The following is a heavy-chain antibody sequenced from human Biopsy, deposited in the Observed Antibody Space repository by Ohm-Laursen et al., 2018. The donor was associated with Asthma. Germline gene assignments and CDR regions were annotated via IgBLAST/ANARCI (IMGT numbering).Heavy chain of an antibody. J-gene: IGHJ4*02. D-gene: IGHD3-10*01. CDR2: IWDDGRNI. CDR1: GFTFSNYG. Sequence: SLRLSCAASGFTFSNYGMHWVRQAPGKGLEWVAVIWDDGRNIYYADSVKGRFTISRDNSKDTLFLQMNSLRAEDTAVYYCARKEFATYGGFDYWGQGTLVTVSS. CDR3: ARKEFATYGGFDY. V-gene: IGHV3-33*01.